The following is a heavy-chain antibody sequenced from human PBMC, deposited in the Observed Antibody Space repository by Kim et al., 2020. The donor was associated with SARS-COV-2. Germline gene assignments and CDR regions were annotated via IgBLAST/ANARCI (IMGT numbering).Heavy chain of an antibody. J-gene: IGHJ6*03. CDR2: ISWNSGSI. V-gene: IGHV3-9*01. CDR3: AKDIRQLYYYYMDV. Sequence: GGSLRLSCAASGFTFGDYAMHWVRQAPGKGLEWVSGISWNSGSIGYADSVKGRFTISRDNAKNSLYLQMNRLRAEDTALYYCAKDIRQLYYYYMDVWSKGTTVTVSS. CDR1: GFTFGDYA. D-gene: IGHD1-1*01.